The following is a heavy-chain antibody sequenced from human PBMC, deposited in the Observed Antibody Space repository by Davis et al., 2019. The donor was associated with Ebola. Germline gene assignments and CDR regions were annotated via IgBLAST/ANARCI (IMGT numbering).Heavy chain of an antibody. J-gene: IGHJ6*02. D-gene: IGHD6-13*01. V-gene: IGHV3-11*06. Sequence: GGSLRLSCAASGFTFSDYYMSWIRHAPGKGLEWVSYISRSSSYTNYADSVKGRFTISRDNAKNSLYLQMNSLRAEDTAVYYCARDRGSWYYYYYGMDVWGQGTTVTVSS. CDR3: ARDRGSWYYYYYGMDV. CDR2: ISRSSSYT. CDR1: GFTFSDYY.